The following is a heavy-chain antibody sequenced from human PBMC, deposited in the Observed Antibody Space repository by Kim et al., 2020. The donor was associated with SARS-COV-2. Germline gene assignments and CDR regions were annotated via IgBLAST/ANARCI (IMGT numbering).Heavy chain of an antibody. CDR2: IYYSGST. D-gene: IGHD1-26*01. CDR1: GGSISSSSYY. Sequence: SETLSLTCTVSGGSISSSSYYWGWIRQPPGKGLEWIGSIYYSGSTYYNPSLKSRVTISVDTSKNQFSLKLSSVTAADTAVYYCARDLRVGATDYWGQGTLVTVSS. J-gene: IGHJ4*02. V-gene: IGHV4-39*07. CDR3: ARDLRVGATDY.